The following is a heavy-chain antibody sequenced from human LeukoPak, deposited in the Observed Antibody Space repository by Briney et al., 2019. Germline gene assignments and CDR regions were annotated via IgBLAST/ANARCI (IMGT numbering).Heavy chain of an antibody. D-gene: IGHD3-22*01. V-gene: IGHV3-66*01. CDR1: GFTVSSNY. CDR3: ASRTYYYDSSGYRHAFDI. CDR2: IYSGGST. J-gene: IGHJ3*02. Sequence: GGSLRLSCAASGFTVSSNYMSWVRQAAGKGLEWVSVIYSGGSTYYADSVKGRFTISRDNSKNTLYLQMNSLRAEDTAVYYCASRTYYYDSSGYRHAFDIWGQGTMVTVSS.